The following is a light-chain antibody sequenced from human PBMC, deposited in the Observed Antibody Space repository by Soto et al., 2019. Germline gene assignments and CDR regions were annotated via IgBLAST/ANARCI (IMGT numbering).Light chain of an antibody. Sequence: EIVLTQSPGTLSLSPGERATLSCRASQSVSSSYLAWYQQKPGQAPRLLIYGASSSATGIPDRFSGSGSGTDFTLTISRLEPEDFAGYYCQQYGLSPKTFGQGPKVEIK. J-gene: IGKJ1*01. V-gene: IGKV3-20*01. CDR3: QQYGLSPKT. CDR2: GAS. CDR1: QSVSSSY.